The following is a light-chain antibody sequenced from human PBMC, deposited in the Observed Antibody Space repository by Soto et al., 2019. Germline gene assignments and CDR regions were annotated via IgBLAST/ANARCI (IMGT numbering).Light chain of an antibody. CDR1: QSVTSSN. CDR2: DAS. CDR3: QQYGASPVT. J-gene: IGKJ2*01. V-gene: IGKV3-20*01. Sequence: VLTQSPGTLSLSPGEGATLSCRASQSVTSSNLAWYQQKPGQAPRLLIYDASIRASGIPDRFSGSGSGTDFILTISRLKPEDFAVYYCQQYGASPVTFGQGTKLEIK.